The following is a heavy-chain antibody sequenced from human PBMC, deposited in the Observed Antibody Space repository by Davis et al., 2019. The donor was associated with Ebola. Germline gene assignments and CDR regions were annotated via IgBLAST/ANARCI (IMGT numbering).Heavy chain of an antibody. CDR1: GFTFRSAW. V-gene: IGHV3-74*01. CDR3: ARGGTSYHYDSSGYRLDS. J-gene: IGHJ4*02. CDR2: LSGDGGIT. Sequence: PGGSLRLSCTASGFTFRSAWMHWVRQVPGKGLVWVSRLSGDGGITSYADSVKGRFTISRDNAKNTLYLQMDSLRAEDTAVYYCARGGTSYHYDSSGYRLDSWGQGILVTVSS. D-gene: IGHD3-22*01.